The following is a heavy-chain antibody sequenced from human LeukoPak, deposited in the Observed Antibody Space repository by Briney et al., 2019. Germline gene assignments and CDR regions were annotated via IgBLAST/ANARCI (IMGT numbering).Heavy chain of an antibody. CDR1: GASIGSSPYY. CDR3: AKSDGYGLIGT. Sequence: SETLSLTCTVSGASIGSSPYYWIWVRQTPGKGLDWIGSIYYSGRTYFHPSLRSRVAISLDTSKNQVSLKLTSVTAADTAVYFCAKSDGYGLIGTWGQGILVTVSS. CDR2: IYYSGRT. J-gene: IGHJ5*02. V-gene: IGHV4-39*07. D-gene: IGHD5-18*01.